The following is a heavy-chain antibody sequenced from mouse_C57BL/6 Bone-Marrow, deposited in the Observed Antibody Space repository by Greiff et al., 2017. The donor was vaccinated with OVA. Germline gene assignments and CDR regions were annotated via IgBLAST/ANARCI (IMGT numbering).Heavy chain of an antibody. V-gene: IGHV1-81*01. J-gene: IGHJ3*01. Sequence: QVQLQQSGAELARPGASVKLSCKASGYTFTSYGISWVKQRTGQGLDWIGEIYPRSGNTYYNEKFKGKATLTADKSSSTAYMELRSLTSEDSAVYFCAREGDYYGSRGDFAYWGQGTLVTVSA. CDR1: GYTFTSYG. D-gene: IGHD1-1*01. CDR2: IYPRSGNT. CDR3: AREGDYYGSRGDFAY.